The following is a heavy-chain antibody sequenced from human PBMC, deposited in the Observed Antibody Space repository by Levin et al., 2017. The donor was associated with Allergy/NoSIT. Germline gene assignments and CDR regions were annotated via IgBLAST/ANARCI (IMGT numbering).Heavy chain of an antibody. V-gene: IGHV4-34*01. Sequence: SETLSLNCAVYGGSFSGYYWTWIRQPPGKGLEWIGEINQSGVTNYNPSLKSRVTISVDTSKNQFSLKLSSVTAADTAVYYCARGGVPAAINGFDYWGQGTLVTVSS. J-gene: IGHJ4*02. D-gene: IGHD2-2*02. CDR3: ARGGVPAAINGFDY. CDR1: GGSFSGYY. CDR2: INQSGVT.